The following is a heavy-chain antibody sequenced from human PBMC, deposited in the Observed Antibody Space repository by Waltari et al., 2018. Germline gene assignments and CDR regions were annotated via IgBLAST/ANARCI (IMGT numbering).Heavy chain of an antibody. CDR1: GYTFTSYD. D-gene: IGHD6-13*01. V-gene: IGHV1-8*02. CDR2: MNPNSGNT. J-gene: IGHJ6*02. CDR3: ARGGIAAAVAYYYYGMDV. Sequence: QVQLVQSGAEVKKPGASVKVSCKASGYTFTSYDINWVRPATGQGLEWMGWMNPNSGNTGYAQKFQGRVTMTRNTSISTAYMELSSLRSEDTAVYYCARGGIAAAVAYYYYGMDVWGQGTTVTVSS.